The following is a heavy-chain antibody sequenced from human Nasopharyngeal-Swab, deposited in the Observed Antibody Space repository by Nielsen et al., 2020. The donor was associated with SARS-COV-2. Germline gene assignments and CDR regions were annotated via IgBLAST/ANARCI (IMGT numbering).Heavy chain of an antibody. CDR1: GFTFSSFG. J-gene: IGHJ4*02. V-gene: IGHV3-64*04. Sequence: GESLKISCAASGFTFSSFGMHWVRQAPGKGLEYVSTINDYEDRLYYADSVKGRFSISRDSSKNTLYLQMDSLRGEDTAVYYCARDAPAHYGAFYWGRGTLVTVSS. D-gene: IGHD4-17*01. CDR3: ARDAPAHYGAFY. CDR2: INDYEDRL.